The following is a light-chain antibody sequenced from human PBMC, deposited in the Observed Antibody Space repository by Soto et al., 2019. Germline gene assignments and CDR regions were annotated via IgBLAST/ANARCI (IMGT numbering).Light chain of an antibody. V-gene: IGKV3-11*01. Sequence: EIGLTQSPATVSLSPGERATLSCRASQSVSSYLAWYQQKPGQAPRLLIYDASNRATGIPARFSGSGSGTDFTLTISSLEPEDFAVYYCQQRSNWPPTFGQGTKVDIK. CDR3: QQRSNWPPT. CDR1: QSVSSY. CDR2: DAS. J-gene: IGKJ1*01.